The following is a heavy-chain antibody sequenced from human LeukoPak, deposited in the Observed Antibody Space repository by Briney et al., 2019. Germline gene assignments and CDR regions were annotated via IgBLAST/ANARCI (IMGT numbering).Heavy chain of an antibody. Sequence: SVKVSCTASVGTFGSYAISWVRQAPGQGLEWMGRIIPILGMANYAQKFQGRVTITADKSTSTAYMELSSLRSEDTAVYYCARGTDCGCDCYSLYFQHWGQGTLVTVSS. CDR1: VGTFGSYA. CDR3: ARGTDCGCDCYSLYFQH. V-gene: IGHV1-69*04. CDR2: IIPILGMA. D-gene: IGHD2-21*02. J-gene: IGHJ1*01.